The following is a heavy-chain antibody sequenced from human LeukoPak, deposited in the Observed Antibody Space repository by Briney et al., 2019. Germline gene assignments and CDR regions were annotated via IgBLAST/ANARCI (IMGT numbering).Heavy chain of an antibody. Sequence: GGSLRLSCATSGFTFSSYWMSWVRQAPGKGLEWVSGINWSGGSTGYADSVKGRFTISRDNAKNSLYLQMNSLRAEDTALYYCARELAVLMSDYWGQGTLVTVSS. CDR3: ARELAVLMSDY. CDR1: GFTFSSYW. CDR2: INWSGGST. D-gene: IGHD2-15*01. J-gene: IGHJ4*02. V-gene: IGHV3-20*04.